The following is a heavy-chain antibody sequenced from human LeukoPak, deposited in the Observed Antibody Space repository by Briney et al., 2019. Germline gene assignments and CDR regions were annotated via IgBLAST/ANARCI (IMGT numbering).Heavy chain of an antibody. Sequence: GGSLRLSCAASGFTFSSYAMSWVRQAPGKGLEWVSAIRGSGGSTYYADSVKGRFTISRDNSKSTLFLQMNSLRAEDTAVYYCAKDPRVGSRVATPCHWGQGTLVTVSS. J-gene: IGHJ1*01. CDR2: IRGSGGST. D-gene: IGHD5-24*01. CDR3: AKDPRVGSRVATPCH. CDR1: GFTFSSYA. V-gene: IGHV3-23*01.